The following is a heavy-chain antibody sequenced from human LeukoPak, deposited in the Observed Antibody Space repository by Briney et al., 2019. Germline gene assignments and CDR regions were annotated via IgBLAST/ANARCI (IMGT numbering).Heavy chain of an antibody. J-gene: IGHJ6*04. Sequence: SGTLSLTCAVSGGSISSSNWWSWVRQPPGKGLEWIGEIYHSGSTNYNPSLKSRVTISVDKSKNQFSLKLSSVTAADTAVYYCARGSILTGYYLTYYYGMDVWGKGTTVTVSS. CDR1: GGSISSSNW. CDR3: ARGSILTGYYLTYYYGMDV. D-gene: IGHD3-9*01. CDR2: IYHSGST. V-gene: IGHV4-4*02.